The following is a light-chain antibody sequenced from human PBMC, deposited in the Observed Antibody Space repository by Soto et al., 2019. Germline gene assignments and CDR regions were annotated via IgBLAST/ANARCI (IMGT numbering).Light chain of an antibody. V-gene: IGKV2-24*01. CDR1: QSLLHSDGNTY. CDR2: KIS. J-gene: IGKJ2*01. CDR3: MQATQYSPYT. Sequence: DIVLTQTPLSSPVTLGQPASISCRSSQSLLHSDGNTYLSWLHQRPGQPPRLLIYKISNRFSGVPARFTGSGAGTDFTLIISRVEAEDVVVYYCMQATQYSPYTFGQGTKLEIK.